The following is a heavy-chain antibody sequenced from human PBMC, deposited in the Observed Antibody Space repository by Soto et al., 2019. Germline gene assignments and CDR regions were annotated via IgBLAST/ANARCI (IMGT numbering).Heavy chain of an antibody. V-gene: IGHV4-59*08. J-gene: IGHJ5*02. CDR3: ARLVKAAHSRTKLDP. D-gene: IGHD6-6*01. CDR2: IYYSGST. CDR1: GGSISSYY. Sequence: ETLSLTCTVSGGSISSYYWSWIRQPPGKGLEWIGYIYYSGSTNYNPSLKSRVTISVDTSKNQFSLKLSSVTAADTAVYYCARLVKAAHSRTKLDPWGQGTLVTVSS.